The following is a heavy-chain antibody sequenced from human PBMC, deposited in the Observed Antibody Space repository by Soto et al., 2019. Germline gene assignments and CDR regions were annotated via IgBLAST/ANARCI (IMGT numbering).Heavy chain of an antibody. CDR1: GFTFSNHG. CDR3: ARDRYSNPTPRMDV. CDR2: IWYDGSNK. D-gene: IGHD4-4*01. V-gene: IGHV3-33*01. J-gene: IGHJ6*02. Sequence: PGGSLRLSCAASGFTFSNHGIQWVRQAPGKGLEWVATIWYDGSNKYYADSVKGRFTISRDNSKNTVYLQMNSLRAEDSAVYYWARDRYSNPTPRMDVWGQGTTVTVSS.